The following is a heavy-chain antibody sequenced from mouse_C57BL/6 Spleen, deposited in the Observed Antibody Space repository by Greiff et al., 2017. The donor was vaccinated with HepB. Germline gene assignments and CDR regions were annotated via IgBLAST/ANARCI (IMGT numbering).Heavy chain of an antibody. Sequence: VQLQQSGAELARPGASVKLSCKASGYTFTSYGISWVKQRTGQGLEWIGEIYPRSGNTYYNEKFKGKATLTADKSSSTAYMELRSLTSEDSAVYFCARHDYALYYVDYWGQGTTLTVSS. V-gene: IGHV1-81*01. CDR3: ARHDYALYYVDY. J-gene: IGHJ2*01. D-gene: IGHD2-4*01. CDR1: GYTFTSYG. CDR2: IYPRSGNT.